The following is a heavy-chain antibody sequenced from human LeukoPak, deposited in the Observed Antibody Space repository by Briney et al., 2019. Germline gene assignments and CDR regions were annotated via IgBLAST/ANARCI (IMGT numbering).Heavy chain of an antibody. CDR1: GYSFTSYW. V-gene: IGHV5-10-1*01. CDR3: ARLSGGYPISYDFDY. D-gene: IGHD5-18*01. J-gene: IGHJ4*02. CDR2: IDPSDSYT. Sequence: HGESLKISCKGSGYSFTSYWISWVRQMPGKGLEWMGRIDPSDSYTNYSPSFQGHVTISADKSISTAYLQWSSLKASDTAMYYCARLSGGYPISYDFDYWGQGTLVTVSS.